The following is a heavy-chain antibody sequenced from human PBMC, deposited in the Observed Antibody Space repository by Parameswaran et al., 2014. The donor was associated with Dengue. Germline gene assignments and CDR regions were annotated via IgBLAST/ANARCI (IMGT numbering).Heavy chain of an antibody. CDR2: INPSGGST. CDR1: GYTFTSYY. D-gene: IGHD3-9*01. V-gene: IGHV1-46*01. CDR3: AREGGYDILTGYPVNWFDP. Sequence: PGASVKVSCKASGYTFTSYYMHWVRQAPGQGLEWMGIINPSGGSTSYAQKFQGRVTMTRDTSTSTVYMELSSLRSEDTAVYYCAREGGYDILTGYPVNWFDPWGQGTLVTVSS. J-gene: IGHJ5*02.